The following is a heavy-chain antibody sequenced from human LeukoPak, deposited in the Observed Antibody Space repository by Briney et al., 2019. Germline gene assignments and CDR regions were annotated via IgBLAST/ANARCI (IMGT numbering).Heavy chain of an antibody. V-gene: IGHV3-33*08. Sequence: GGSLRLSCAASGFTFKNAWMSWVRQAPGKGLEWVALIWYDGSNKYYEDSVKGRFTISRDNSKNTLYLQMNSLRAEDTALYYCARYYGDYRAFDIWGQGTMVTVSS. D-gene: IGHD4-17*01. J-gene: IGHJ3*02. CDR2: IWYDGSNK. CDR3: ARYYGDYRAFDI. CDR1: GFTFKNAW.